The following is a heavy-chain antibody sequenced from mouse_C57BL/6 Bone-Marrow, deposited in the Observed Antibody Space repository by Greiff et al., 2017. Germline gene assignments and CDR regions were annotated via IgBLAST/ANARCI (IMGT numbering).Heavy chain of an antibody. D-gene: IGHD2-2*01. CDR2: IDPSDSET. J-gene: IGHJ4*01. CDR1: GYTFTSYW. Sequence: VQLQQPGAELVRPGSSVKLSCKASGYTFTSYWMHWVKQRPIQGLEWIGNIDPSDSETHYNQKFKDKSTLTVDKSSSTAYMQVSSLTSEDSAVYYGARGRGVRGAMDYWGQGTSVTVSS. CDR3: ARGRGVRGAMDY. V-gene: IGHV1-52*01.